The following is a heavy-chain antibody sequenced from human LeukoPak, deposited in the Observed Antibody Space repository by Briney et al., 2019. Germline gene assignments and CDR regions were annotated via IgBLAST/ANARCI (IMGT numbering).Heavy chain of an antibody. Sequence: PGTSLRLSCAASGFTFRNYAMHWVRQVPGKGLEWVSGISWNSGSTGYADSVKGRFTISRDNAKNSLYLQMNSLRAEDTALYYCAKDMTTVTTSGSDYWGQGTLVTVSS. J-gene: IGHJ4*02. CDR2: ISWNSGST. V-gene: IGHV3-9*01. CDR1: GFTFRNYA. CDR3: AKDMTTVTTSGSDY. D-gene: IGHD4-17*01.